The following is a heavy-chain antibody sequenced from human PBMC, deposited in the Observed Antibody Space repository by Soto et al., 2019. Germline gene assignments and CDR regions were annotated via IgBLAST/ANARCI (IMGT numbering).Heavy chain of an antibody. Sequence: ASETLSLTCAVYGESLSDYYWTWIRQPPGKGLEWIGEVDHSGSTNYNPSLKSRVTMAVVTSTKQFSLRLNSVTAADTAVYFCARRGGGDYPFYFDFWAQGTLVTSPQ. CDR3: ARRGGGDYPFYFDF. CDR1: GESLSDYY. D-gene: IGHD3-16*01. J-gene: IGHJ4*02. CDR2: VDHSGST. V-gene: IGHV4-34*01.